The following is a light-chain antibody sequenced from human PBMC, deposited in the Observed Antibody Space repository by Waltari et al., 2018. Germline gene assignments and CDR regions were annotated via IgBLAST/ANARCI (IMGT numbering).Light chain of an antibody. CDR3: QQTYNNPAC. CDR2: GAS. J-gene: IGKJ4*01. CDR1: QSIGNAY. V-gene: IGKV1-39*01. Sequence: DIQMTQSPSSLSASVGDRVTITCRSSQSIGNAYLNWYQQKPGKAPKLLIYGASTLQSGVPSRFIGSGSGTDFTLTISSLQPEDFATYYCQQTYNNPACFGGGTRVEI.